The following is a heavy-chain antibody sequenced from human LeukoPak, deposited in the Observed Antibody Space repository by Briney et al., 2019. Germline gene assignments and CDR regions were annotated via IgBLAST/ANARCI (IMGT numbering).Heavy chain of an antibody. D-gene: IGHD2-21*02. CDR1: GFTFSSYW. CDR2: IKQDGSEK. J-gene: IGHJ4*02. V-gene: IGHV3-7*01. CDR3: ARGICDDCSKTGRYFDN. Sequence: GGSLRLSCAASGFTFSSYWMSWVRQAPGKGLEWVANIKQDGSEKYYVDSVKGRFTISRDNAKNSLYLQMNSLRVEDTAMYYCARGICDDCSKTGRYFDNWGQGTLVTVSS.